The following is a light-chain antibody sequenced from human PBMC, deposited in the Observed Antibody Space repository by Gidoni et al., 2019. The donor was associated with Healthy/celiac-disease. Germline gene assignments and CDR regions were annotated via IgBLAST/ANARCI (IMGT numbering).Light chain of an antibody. J-gene: IGKJ4*01. CDR2: AAS. Sequence: DIQMTQSPSSLSASVGDRVTITCRASQSISSYLNWYQQKPGKAPKLLIYAASSLQSGVPSKFSGSGSGTDFTLTISSLQPEDFATYYCRQSYSTALTFXGXTRVEIK. V-gene: IGKV1-39*01. CDR1: QSISSY. CDR3: RQSYSTALT.